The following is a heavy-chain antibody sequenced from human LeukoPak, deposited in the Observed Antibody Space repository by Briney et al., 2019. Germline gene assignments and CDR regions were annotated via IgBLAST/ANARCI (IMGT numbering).Heavy chain of an antibody. J-gene: IGHJ4*02. CDR3: ARGRDSRYHYDSSGYYRYYFDY. CDR2: INHSGST. V-gene: IGHV4-34*01. D-gene: IGHD3-22*01. CDR1: GGSFSGYY. Sequence: SETLSLTCAVYGGSFSGYYWSWIRQPPGKGLEWIGEINHSGSTNYNPSLKSRVTISVDTSKNQFSLKLSSVTAADTAVYYCARGRDSRYHYDSSGYYRYYFDYWGQGTLVTVSS.